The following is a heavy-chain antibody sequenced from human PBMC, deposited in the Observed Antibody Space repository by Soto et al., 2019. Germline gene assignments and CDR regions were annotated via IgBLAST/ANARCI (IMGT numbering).Heavy chain of an antibody. CDR1: GGSFSGYY. CDR2: INHSGST. D-gene: IGHD6-19*01. J-gene: IGHJ6*02. Sequence: ETLSLTCAVYGGSFSGYYWSWIRQPPGKGLEWIGEINHSGSTNYNPSLKSRVTISVDTSKNQFSLKLSSVTAADTAVYYCVRGSVGSSGWPPRYYYYYYGMDVWGQGTTVTVSS. V-gene: IGHV4-34*01. CDR3: VRGSVGSSGWPPRYYYYYYGMDV.